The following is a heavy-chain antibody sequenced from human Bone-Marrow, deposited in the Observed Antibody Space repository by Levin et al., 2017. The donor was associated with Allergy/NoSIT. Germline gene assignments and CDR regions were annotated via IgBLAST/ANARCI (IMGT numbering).Heavy chain of an antibody. D-gene: IGHD3-3*01. CDR3: AREGINVLRFLEWLFGGVDDYYDGMDV. CDR2: ISSSSSYI. V-gene: IGHV3-21*01. CDR1: GFTFSSYS. J-gene: IGHJ6*02. Sequence: GGSLRLSCAASGFTFSSYSMNWVRQAPGKGLEWVSSISSSSSYIYYADSVKGRFTISRDNAKNSLYLQMNSLRAEDTAVYYCAREGINVLRFLEWLFGGVDDYYDGMDVWGQGTTVTVSS.